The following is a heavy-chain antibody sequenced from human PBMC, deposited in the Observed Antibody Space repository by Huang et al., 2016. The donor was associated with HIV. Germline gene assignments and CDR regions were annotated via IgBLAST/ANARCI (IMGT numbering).Heavy chain of an antibody. CDR1: GFTFSSYA. D-gene: IGHD1-26*01. J-gene: IGHJ3*02. Sequence: EVQLLESGGGLVQPGGSLSLSCAASGFTFSSYAMSWVRQAPGKGLEWVSAISGSGGSTYYADSVKGRFTISRDNSKNTLYLQMNSLRAEDTAVYYCAKSGGFVLSAFDIWGQGTMVTVSS. CDR2: ISGSGGST. V-gene: IGHV3-23*01. CDR3: AKSGGFVLSAFDI.